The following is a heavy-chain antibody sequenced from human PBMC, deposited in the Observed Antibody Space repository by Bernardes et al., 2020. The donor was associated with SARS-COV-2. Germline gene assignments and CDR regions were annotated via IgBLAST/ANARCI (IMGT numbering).Heavy chain of an antibody. V-gene: IGHV1-2*02. D-gene: IGHD3-3*01. Sequence: ASVKVSCKASGYTFTGYYMHWVRQAPGQGLEWMGWINPNSGGTNYAQKFQGRVTMTRDTSISTAYMELSRLRSDDTAVYYCARTLHRITIFGVVIIARPVKGYGMDVWGQGTTVTVSS. CDR1: GYTFTGYY. J-gene: IGHJ6*02. CDR2: INPNSGGT. CDR3: ARTLHRITIFGVVIIARPVKGYGMDV.